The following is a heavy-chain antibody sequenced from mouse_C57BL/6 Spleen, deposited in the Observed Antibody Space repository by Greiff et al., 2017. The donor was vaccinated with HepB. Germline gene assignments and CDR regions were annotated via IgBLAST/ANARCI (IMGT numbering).Heavy chain of an antibody. CDR2: INPNYGTT. CDR3: ARRGSFYWYFDV. Sequence: VHVKQSGPELVKPGASVKISCKASGYSFTDYNMNWVKQSNGKSLEWIGVINPNYGTTSYNQKFKGKATLTVDQSSSTAYMQLNSLTSEDSAVYYCARRGSFYWYFDVWGTGTTVTVSS. J-gene: IGHJ1*03. V-gene: IGHV1-39*01. CDR1: GYSFTDYN.